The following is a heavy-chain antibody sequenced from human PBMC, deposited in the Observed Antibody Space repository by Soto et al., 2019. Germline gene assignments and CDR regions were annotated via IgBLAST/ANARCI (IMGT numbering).Heavy chain of an antibody. V-gene: IGHV1-24*01. J-gene: IGHJ4*02. CDR3: AAEKPIVVVPRKTFDY. CDR2: FDPEDGET. CDR1: GHTLTELS. Sequence: ASVKVSCKVSGHTLTELSMHWARQAPGKGLEWMGGFDPEDGETVYAQKFQGRVTMTEDTSTDTAYMELSSLRSEDTAVYYCAAEKPIVVVPRKTFDYWGQGTLVTVSS. D-gene: IGHD3-22*01.